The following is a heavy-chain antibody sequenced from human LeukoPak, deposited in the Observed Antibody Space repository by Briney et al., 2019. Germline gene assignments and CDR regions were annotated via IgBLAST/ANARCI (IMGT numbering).Heavy chain of an antibody. CDR3: ARDRETYYDILTGYYTLGDAFDI. CDR1: GFTFSTYW. D-gene: IGHD3-9*01. CDR2: INRDGSST. V-gene: IGHV3-74*01. Sequence: PGGSLRLSCAASGFTFSTYWMHWVRQAPGKGLVWVSRINRDGSSTSYADSVKGRFTISRDNAKNTLYLQMNSLRAEDTAVYHCARDRETYYDILTGYYTLGDAFDIWGQGTMVTVSS. J-gene: IGHJ3*02.